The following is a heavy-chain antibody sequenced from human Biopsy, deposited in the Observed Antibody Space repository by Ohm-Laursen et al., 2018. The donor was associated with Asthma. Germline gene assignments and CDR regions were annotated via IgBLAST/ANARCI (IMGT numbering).Heavy chain of an antibody. V-gene: IGHV2-5*02. CDR1: GFSLSTSGGG. J-gene: IGHJ6*02. D-gene: IGHD1-26*01. CDR2: IYWDDDK. Sequence: TQTLTLTGTFSGFSLSTSGGGVGWIRQPPGKALEWLGNIYWDDDKRYSPSLQSRLTITRDTPKDQVVLTMTNMGPVDTGTYYCVHTLVGLKAFDFWGQGTTVTVS. CDR3: VHTLVGLKAFDF.